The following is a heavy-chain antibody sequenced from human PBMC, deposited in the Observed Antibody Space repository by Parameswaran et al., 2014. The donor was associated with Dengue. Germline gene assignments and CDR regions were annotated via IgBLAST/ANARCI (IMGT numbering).Heavy chain of an antibody. J-gene: IGHJ6*02. D-gene: IGHD3-10*01. V-gene: IGHV4-59*01. Sequence: WIRQPPGKGLEWIGYIYYSGSTNYNPSLKSRVTISVDTSKNQFSLKLSSVTAADTAVYYCARDPGAYYYGSGSFPHYYGMDVWGQGTTVTSP. CDR3: ARDPGAYYYGSGSFPHYYGMDV. CDR2: IYYSGST.